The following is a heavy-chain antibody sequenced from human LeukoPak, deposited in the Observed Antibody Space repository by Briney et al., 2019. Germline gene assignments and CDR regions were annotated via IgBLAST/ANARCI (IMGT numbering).Heavy chain of an antibody. Sequence: GGSLRLSCAASGFTFSSYGMHWVRQAPGKGLEWVAFIRYDGSNKYYADSVKGRFTISRDNSKNTLYLQMNSLRAEDTAVYYCAKDPSWVTTYYFDYWGQGTLVTVSS. CDR2: IRYDGSNK. CDR1: GFTFSSYG. J-gene: IGHJ4*02. V-gene: IGHV3-30*02. D-gene: IGHD4-17*01. CDR3: AKDPSWVTTYYFDY.